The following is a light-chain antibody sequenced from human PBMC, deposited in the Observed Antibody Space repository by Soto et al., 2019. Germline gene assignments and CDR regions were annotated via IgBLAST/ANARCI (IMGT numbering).Light chain of an antibody. J-gene: IGLJ1*01. V-gene: IGLV2-8*01. Sequence: QSALTQPPSASGSPGQSVPISCTGTSSDVGGYNYVSWCQQNPGKAPKLMMFEVSKRPSGVPDRFSGSKSGNTASLTVSWLQAEDEADYYCSSYAGSNNFVFGTGTKLTVL. CDR3: SSYAGSNNFV. CDR1: SSDVGGYNY. CDR2: EVS.